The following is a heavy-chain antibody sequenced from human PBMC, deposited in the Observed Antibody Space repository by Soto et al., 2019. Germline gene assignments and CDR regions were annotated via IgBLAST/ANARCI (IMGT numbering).Heavy chain of an antibody. V-gene: IGHV3-30*03. D-gene: IGHD6-13*01. CDR2: ISDDGSNK. J-gene: IGHJ6*02. CDR1: GFTFSSYG. Sequence: GGSLRLSCAASGFTFSSYGMHWVRQAPGKGLEWVAVISDDGSNKYYADSVKGRFTISRDNAKNSLYLQMNSLRAEDTAVYYCAREYQKLVPQGMDVWGQGTTVTVSS. CDR3: AREYQKLVPQGMDV.